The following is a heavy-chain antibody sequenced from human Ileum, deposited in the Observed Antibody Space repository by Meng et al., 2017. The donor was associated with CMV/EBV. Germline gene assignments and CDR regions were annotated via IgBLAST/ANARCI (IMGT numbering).Heavy chain of an antibody. J-gene: IGHJ3*02. Sequence: GFTVSSYSINWVRKAPGKGLEWVSSISSTSNPIFYADALKGRFSISRDNAKESLYLQRNSLRAEDTAIYYCTRGGRGATRDDTFDIWGQGTMVTVSS. CDR2: ISSTSNPI. CDR1: GFTVSSYS. V-gene: IGHV3-21*01. CDR3: TRGGRGATRDDTFDI. D-gene: IGHD3-10*01.